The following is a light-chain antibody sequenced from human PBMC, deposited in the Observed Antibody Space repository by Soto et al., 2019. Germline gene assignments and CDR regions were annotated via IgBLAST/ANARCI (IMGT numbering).Light chain of an antibody. CDR2: RAS. V-gene: IGKV3-20*01. J-gene: IGKJ1*01. CDR1: QSVSSAF. CDR3: QQYDSSPLT. Sequence: EIVLTQSPDTLSLSPGERATLSCRASQSVSSAFLAWYQQKPGQAPRLLIYRASTRATGLPDRFTGSGSGTDVSLTISRLEPQDFAVYYCQQYDSSPLTFGRGTKVEIK.